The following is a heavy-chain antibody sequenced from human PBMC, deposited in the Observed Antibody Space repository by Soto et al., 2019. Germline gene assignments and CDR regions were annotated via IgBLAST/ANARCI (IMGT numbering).Heavy chain of an antibody. CDR3: ATIQLWSYFDY. Sequence: XSVKVSFNVSGYTLTELSMHLVRQAPGKGLEWMGGFDPEDGETIYAQKFQGRVTMTEDTSTDTAYMELSSLRSEDTAVYYCATIQLWSYFDYWGQGTLVTVSS. V-gene: IGHV1-24*01. J-gene: IGHJ4*02. CDR1: GYTLTELS. CDR2: FDPEDGET. D-gene: IGHD5-18*01.